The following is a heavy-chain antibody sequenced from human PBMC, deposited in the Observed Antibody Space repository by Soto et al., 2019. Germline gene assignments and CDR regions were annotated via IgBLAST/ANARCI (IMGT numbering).Heavy chain of an antibody. CDR1: GFTFSSYW. CDR2: INSDGSTT. J-gene: IGHJ6*01. V-gene: IGHV3-74*01. CDR3: ARRDQIAYYYGMEG. D-gene: IGHD2-21*01. Sequence: GGSLRLSCAASGFTFSSYWLNWVRQAPGKGLVWVSRINSDGSTTGYVDSVKGRFTISRDNAKNTLYLQMNSLRAEDTAVYYCARRDQIAYYYGMEGWGQGTTVTVSS.